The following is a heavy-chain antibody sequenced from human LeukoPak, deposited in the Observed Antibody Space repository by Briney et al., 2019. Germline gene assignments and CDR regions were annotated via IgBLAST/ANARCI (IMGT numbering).Heavy chain of an antibody. Sequence: GGSLRLSCAASGFTFSSYSMSWVRQAPGKGLEWVSSISSSSSYIYYADSVKGRFTISRDNAKNSLYLQMNSLRAEDTAVYYCARETTVVTPWYFDYWGQGTLVTVSS. CDR3: ARETTVVTPWYFDY. CDR1: GFTFSSYS. J-gene: IGHJ4*02. D-gene: IGHD4-23*01. CDR2: ISSSSSYI. V-gene: IGHV3-21*01.